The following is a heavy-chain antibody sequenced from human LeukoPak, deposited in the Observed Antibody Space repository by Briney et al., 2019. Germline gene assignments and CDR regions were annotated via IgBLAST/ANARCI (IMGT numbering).Heavy chain of an antibody. V-gene: IGHV3-7*02. CDR3: ARGTTGVYSTSWYGY. Sequence: GGSLRLSCAASGFTFSTYWMNWVRQAPGKGLEWVVSIKQDGSETYYVDSVKGRFTISRDNTENSLYLQMNSLRGGDAAVYYCARGTTGVYSTSWYGYWGQGTLVTVSS. CDR1: GFTFSTYW. D-gene: IGHD6-13*01. CDR2: IKQDGSET. J-gene: IGHJ4*02.